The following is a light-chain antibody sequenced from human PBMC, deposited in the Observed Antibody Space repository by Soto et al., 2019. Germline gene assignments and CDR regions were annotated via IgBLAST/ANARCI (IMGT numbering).Light chain of an antibody. CDR1: QSVSSSY. CDR2: GAS. Sequence: IVWNQYHGTLSLSPGERATLPCRASQSVSSSYLAWYQQKPDQTPRLLIYGASSRATGIPDRFSGSGSGTDFTLTISRLEPEDFAVYYCQQYGSSPRTFGGGTKV. J-gene: IGKJ4*01. V-gene: IGKV3-20*01. CDR3: QQYGSSPRT.